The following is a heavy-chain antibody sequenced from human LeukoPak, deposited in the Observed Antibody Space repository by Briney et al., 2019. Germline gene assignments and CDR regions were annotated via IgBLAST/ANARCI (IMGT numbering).Heavy chain of an antibody. J-gene: IGHJ4*02. Sequence: GESLRLSCAASGFTFSSYWMHWVRQAPGKGLEWVSVIYSGGSTYYADSAKGRFTISRDNSKNTLYLQMNSLRAEDTAVYYCARDPNYYDSSGYSDYWGQGTLVTVSS. V-gene: IGHV3-66*01. D-gene: IGHD3-22*01. CDR3: ARDPNYYDSSGYSDY. CDR1: GFTFSSYW. CDR2: IYSGGST.